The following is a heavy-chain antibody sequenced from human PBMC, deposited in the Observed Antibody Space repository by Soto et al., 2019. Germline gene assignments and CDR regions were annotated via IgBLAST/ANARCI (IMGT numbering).Heavy chain of an antibody. CDR1: GYTFTGYY. CDR2: INPNSGGT. Sequence: VKVSCKASGYTFTGYYMHLVRQAPGQGLEWMGWINPNSGGTNYAQKFQGWVTMTRDTSISTAYMELSRLRSDDTAVYYCARSYTPLVVVPAALPDYWGQGTLVTAPQ. CDR3: ARSYTPLVVVPAALPDY. D-gene: IGHD2-2*01. V-gene: IGHV1-2*04. J-gene: IGHJ4*02.